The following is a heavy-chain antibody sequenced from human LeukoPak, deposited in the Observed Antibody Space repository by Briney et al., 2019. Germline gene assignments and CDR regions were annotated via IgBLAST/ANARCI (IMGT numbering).Heavy chain of an antibody. J-gene: IGHJ4*02. CDR1: GGSISSYY. CDR3: ARGIYGSTYYYYFDY. Sequence: SETLSLTCTVSGGSISSYYLSWIRQPPGKGLEWIGYIYYSGSTNYNPSLKNRVTISVDTSKNQFSLKLSSVTAADTALYYCARGIYGSTYYYYFDYWGQGTLVTVSS. D-gene: IGHD3-22*01. V-gene: IGHV4-59*01. CDR2: IYYSGST.